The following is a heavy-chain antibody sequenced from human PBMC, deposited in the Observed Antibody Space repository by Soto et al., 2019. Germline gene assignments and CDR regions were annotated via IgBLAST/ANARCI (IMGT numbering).Heavy chain of an antibody. Sequence: QVQLVESGGGVVQPGRSLRLSCAASGFSFSNYAMHWVRQAPGKGLEWLAIISYDGDNEYYADSVRGRFTISRDNSKNTLYQKTNMRRHEATAVYYCAKDGGPVYCNSPGCSAKHLDVWGQGTLVTVSS. CDR1: GFSFSNYA. D-gene: IGHD2-2*01. V-gene: IGHV3-30*18. J-gene: IGHJ4*02. CDR2: ISYDGDNE. CDR3: AKDGGPVYCNSPGCSAKHLDV.